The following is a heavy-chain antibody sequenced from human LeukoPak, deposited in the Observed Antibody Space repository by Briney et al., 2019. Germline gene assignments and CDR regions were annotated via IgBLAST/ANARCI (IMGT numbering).Heavy chain of an antibody. CDR2: FDPEDGET. V-gene: IGHV1-24*01. CDR3: ATDLTGTDY. D-gene: IGHD1-1*01. CDR1: GYTLTELS. Sequence: VASVEVSCKVSGYTLTELSMHWVRQAPGKGLEWMGGFDPEDGETIYAQKFQGRVTMTEDTSTDTAYMELGSLRSEDTAVYYCATDLTGTDYWGQGTLVTVSS. J-gene: IGHJ4*02.